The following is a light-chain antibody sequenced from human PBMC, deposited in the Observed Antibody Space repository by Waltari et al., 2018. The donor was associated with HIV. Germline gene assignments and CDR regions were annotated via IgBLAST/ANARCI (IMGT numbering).Light chain of an antibody. CDR2: GAS. J-gene: IGKJ4*01. CDR1: QSVFNN. Sequence: TQSPATLSVSPGDRATHPCTASQSVFNNLAWYQQRPGQAPRLLIYGASTSITTVPDRFSGSGSGTEFTLTINNLQSEDLGLYYCQQYNDWLEPTFGGGTKVEV. V-gene: IGKV3-15*01. CDR3: QQYNDWLEPT.